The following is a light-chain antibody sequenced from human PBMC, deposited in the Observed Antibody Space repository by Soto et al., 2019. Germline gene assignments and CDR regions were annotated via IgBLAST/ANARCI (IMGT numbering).Light chain of an antibody. J-gene: IGKJ1*01. Sequence: DIQMTQSPSTLSASVGDRVTITCRASQSISSWLAWYQQKPGKAPKVLIFDASSLESGVPSRFSGSGSATEFTLTISGLQPDDFATYYCQQYSTYPWTFGQGTKVDIK. CDR3: QQYSTYPWT. V-gene: IGKV1-5*01. CDR2: DAS. CDR1: QSISSW.